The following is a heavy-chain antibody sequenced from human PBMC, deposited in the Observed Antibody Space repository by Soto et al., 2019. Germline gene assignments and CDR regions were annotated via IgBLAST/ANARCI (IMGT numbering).Heavy chain of an antibody. Sequence: QVQLQESGPGLVKPSETLSLTCTVSGGSISSYYWSWIRQPPGKGLEWIGYIYYSGSTNYNPSLKSRVTISVDTSKNQSSLKLSSVTAADTAVYYCARRLLFGDYFDYWGQGTLVTVSS. J-gene: IGHJ4*02. V-gene: IGHV4-59*08. CDR1: GGSISSYY. CDR2: IYYSGST. D-gene: IGHD3-10*01. CDR3: ARRLLFGDYFDY.